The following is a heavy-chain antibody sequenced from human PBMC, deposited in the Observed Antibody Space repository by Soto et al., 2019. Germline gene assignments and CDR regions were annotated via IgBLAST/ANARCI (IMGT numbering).Heavy chain of an antibody. D-gene: IGHD6-19*01. CDR1: GYTFTNYG. CDR3: ARFKGSSGWYGWFDP. CDR2: IRGDTSDT. Sequence: QVQLVQSGADVKTPGASVKVSCWASGYTFTNYGIIWVRQAPGQGLEFLGWIRGDTSDTRSAQSLQDRVTMTIDTSTNTAYMDLRSLRSDDTAVYYCARFKGSSGWYGWFDPWGQGTPVIVSS. J-gene: IGHJ5*02. V-gene: IGHV1-18*04.